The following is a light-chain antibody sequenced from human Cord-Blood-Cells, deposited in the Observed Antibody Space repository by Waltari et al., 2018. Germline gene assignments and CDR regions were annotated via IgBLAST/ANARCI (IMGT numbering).Light chain of an antibody. V-gene: IGLV2-23*02. Sequence: QSALTQPASVSGSPGQSIPISCPGTSSDVGSYNLVSWYQQPPGKAPKLMIYEVSKRPSGVSNRFSGSKSGNTASLTISGLQAEDEADYYCCSYAGSSTWVFGGGTKLTVL. CDR3: CSYAGSSTWV. CDR1: SSDVGSYNL. J-gene: IGLJ3*02. CDR2: EVS.